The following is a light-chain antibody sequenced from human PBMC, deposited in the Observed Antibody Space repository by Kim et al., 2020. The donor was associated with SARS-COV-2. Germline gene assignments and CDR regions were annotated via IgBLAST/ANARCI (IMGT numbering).Light chain of an antibody. CDR2: DAS. Sequence: LSPGESASLSCRASQSIGNWLAWYQQKSGQAPRLLIYDASNRATGIPARFSGSWSGTDFTLTISSLEPEDFAVYYCQQRRTWPLTFGGGTKVDIK. CDR1: QSIGNW. V-gene: IGKV3-11*01. J-gene: IGKJ4*01. CDR3: QQRRTWPLT.